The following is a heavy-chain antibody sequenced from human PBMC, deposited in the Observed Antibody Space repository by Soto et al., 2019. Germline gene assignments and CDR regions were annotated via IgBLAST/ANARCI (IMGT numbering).Heavy chain of an antibody. J-gene: IGHJ4*02. CDR2: IYHRGST. V-gene: IGHV4-30-4*01. CDR1: GGSISSGDYY. CDR3: ARGTFPHFDY. Sequence: QVQLQESGPGLVKPSQTLSLTCTVSGGSISSGDYYWSWIRQPPGKGLEWIGYIYHRGSTYYNPSLKSRITISVDTSNNQFSLKLSSVTAADTAVFYCARGTFPHFDYWGQGTLVTVSS.